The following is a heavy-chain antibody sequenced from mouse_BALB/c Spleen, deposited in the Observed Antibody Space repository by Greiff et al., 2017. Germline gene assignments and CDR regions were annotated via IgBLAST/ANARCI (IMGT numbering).Heavy chain of an antibody. J-gene: IGHJ3*01. CDR1: GYTFTSYY. Sequence: QVQLKESGPELVKPGASVRISCKASGYTFTSYYIHWVKQRPGQGLEWIGWIYPGNVNTKYNEKFKGKATLTADKSSSTAYMQLSSLTSEDSAVYFCARSYTYYGSWFAYWGQGTLVTVSA. CDR3: ARSYTYYGSWFAY. V-gene: IGHV1S56*01. CDR2: IYPGNVNT. D-gene: IGHD1-1*01.